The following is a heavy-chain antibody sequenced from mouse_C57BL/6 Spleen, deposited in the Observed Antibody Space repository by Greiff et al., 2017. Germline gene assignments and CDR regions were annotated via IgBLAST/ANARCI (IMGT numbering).Heavy chain of an antibody. CDR1: GYTFTDYE. V-gene: IGHV1-15*01. Sequence: VQLQQSGAELVRPGASVTLSCKASGYTFTDYEMHWVKQTPVHGLEWIGAIVPETGGTASNQKFKGKAILTADKSSSTAYMDLRSLTSEDSAVYYCARAHYGSHDGYVAVWGTGTTVTVSA. J-gene: IGHJ1*03. D-gene: IGHD2-1*01. CDR3: ARAHYGSHDGYVAV. CDR2: IVPETGGT.